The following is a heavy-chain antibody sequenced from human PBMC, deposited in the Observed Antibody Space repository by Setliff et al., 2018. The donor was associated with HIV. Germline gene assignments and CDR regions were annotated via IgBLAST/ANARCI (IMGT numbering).Heavy chain of an antibody. V-gene: IGHV2-5*02. Sequence: SGPTLVNPTQTLTLTCTFSGFSLSTDGVGVGWIRQPPGKALEWLALIYWDDDKRYSPSLKSRLTITKDTSKNQVVLTMTNMDPVDTATYYCAHILQDPPSHFYYYFYMDVWGKGTTVTVSS. CDR3: AHILQDPPSHFYYYFYMDV. CDR1: GFSLSTDGVG. D-gene: IGHD3-3*02. CDR2: IYWDDDK. J-gene: IGHJ6*03.